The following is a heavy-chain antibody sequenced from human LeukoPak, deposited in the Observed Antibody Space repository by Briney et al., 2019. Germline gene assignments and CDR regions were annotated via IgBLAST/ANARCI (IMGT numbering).Heavy chain of an antibody. CDR1: GFTFSSYS. D-gene: IGHD6-19*01. CDR3: ARDLSIAVAGRDPHFDY. J-gene: IGHJ4*02. Sequence: GGSLRLSCAASGFTFSSYSMNWVRQAPGKGLEWVSSISSSSSYIYYADSGKGRFPISRHNAKNSLYLQMNSLRAEDTAVYYCARDLSIAVAGRDPHFDYWGQGTLVTVSS. CDR2: ISSSSSYI. V-gene: IGHV3-21*01.